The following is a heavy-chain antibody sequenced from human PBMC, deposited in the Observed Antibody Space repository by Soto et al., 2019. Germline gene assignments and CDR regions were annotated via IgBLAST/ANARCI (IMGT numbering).Heavy chain of an antibody. CDR1: GGSFSGYY. V-gene: IGHV4-34*01. J-gene: IGHJ4*02. CDR3: ARGFYYYDSSGYYGY. Sequence: KPSETLSLTCAVYGGSFSGYYWSWIRQPPGKGLEWIGEINHSGSTNYNPSLKSRVTVSVDTSKNQFSLKLSSVTAADTAVYYCARGFYYYDSSGYYGYWGQGTLVTVSS. CDR2: INHSGST. D-gene: IGHD3-22*01.